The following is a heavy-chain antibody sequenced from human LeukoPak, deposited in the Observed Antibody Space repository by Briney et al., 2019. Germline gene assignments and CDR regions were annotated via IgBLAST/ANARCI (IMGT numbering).Heavy chain of an antibody. V-gene: IGHV3-30*02. CDR3: AKTRAIVGATWAREGFLDY. J-gene: IGHJ4*02. CDR1: GFTFSSYG. CDR2: IRYDGSNK. Sequence: GGSLRLSCAASGFTFSSYGMHWVRQAPGKGLEWVAFIRYDGSNKYYAGSVKGRFSISRDNSKNTLHLQMNSLRAEDTAVYYCAKTRAIVGATWAREGFLDYWGQGTLVTVSS. D-gene: IGHD1-26*01.